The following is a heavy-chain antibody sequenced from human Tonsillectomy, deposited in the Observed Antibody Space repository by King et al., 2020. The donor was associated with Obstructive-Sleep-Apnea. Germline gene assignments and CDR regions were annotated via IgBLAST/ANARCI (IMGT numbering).Heavy chain of an antibody. CDR2: ISYDGSNT. J-gene: IGHJ6*02. CDR1: GFTFSGYA. V-gene: IGHV3-30*04. CDR3: AREDPLATLLLRYYYGMDV. Sequence: VQLVESGGGVVQPGRSLRLSCAASGFTFSGYAMHWVRQAPGKGLEWVTFISYDGSNTYYADSVKGRFTISRDNSKNTLYLQMNSLRPADTALYYCAREDPLATLLLRYYYGMDVWGQGTTVTVSS. D-gene: IGHD1-26*01.